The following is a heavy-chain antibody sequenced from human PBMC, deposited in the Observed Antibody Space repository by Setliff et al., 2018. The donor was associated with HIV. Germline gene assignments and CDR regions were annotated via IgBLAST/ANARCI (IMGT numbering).Heavy chain of an antibody. CDR1: GASISSGNW. Sequence: SETLSLTCAVSGASISSGNWWSWVRQSPGKGLEWIGEIFHTSGSTNYNPSLKSRVTISVDTSKNQFSLKLSSVTAADTAVYYCARDSPNANFGVVTSDVWGQGTTVTVSS. CDR2: IFHTSGST. V-gene: IGHV4-4*02. J-gene: IGHJ6*02. CDR3: ARDSPNANFGVVTSDV. D-gene: IGHD3-3*01.